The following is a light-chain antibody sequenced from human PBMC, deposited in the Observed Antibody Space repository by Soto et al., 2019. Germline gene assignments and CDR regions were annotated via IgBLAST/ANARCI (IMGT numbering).Light chain of an antibody. CDR3: QQYNNWPPWT. CDR2: GAS. J-gene: IGKJ1*01. CDR1: QSVSSN. Sequence: EIVMTQSPATLSASPGERATLSCRASQSVSSNLAWYQQKPGQAPRLLIYGASTRATGIPARFSGSGSGTAFTLTISSLQSEDFAVYYCQQYNNWPPWTFGQGTKVEIK. V-gene: IGKV3-15*01.